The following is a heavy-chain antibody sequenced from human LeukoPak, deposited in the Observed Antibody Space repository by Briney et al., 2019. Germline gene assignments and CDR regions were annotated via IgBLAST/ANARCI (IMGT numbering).Heavy chain of an antibody. CDR1: GGSISSYY. V-gene: IGHV4-59*08. Sequence: SETLSLTCTVSGGSISSYYWSWIRQPPGKGLEWIGYIYYSGSTNYNPSLKSRVTISVDTSKNQFSLKLSSVTAADTAVYYCARRQKYCSGGSRYRFNAHPFDYWGQGTLVTVSS. D-gene: IGHD2-15*01. CDR3: ARRQKYCSGGSRYRFNAHPFDY. J-gene: IGHJ4*02. CDR2: IYYSGST.